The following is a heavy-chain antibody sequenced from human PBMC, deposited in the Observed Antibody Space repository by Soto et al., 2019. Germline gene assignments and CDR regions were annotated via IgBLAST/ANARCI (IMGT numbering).Heavy chain of an antibody. D-gene: IGHD6-19*01. CDR1: GFTFSSYA. J-gene: IGHJ6*02. V-gene: IGHV3-23*01. CDR3: AKTKQWLVKDYDFGMDV. CDR2: ISGSGVTT. Sequence: EVQLLESGGGLVQPGGSLRLSCAASGFTFSSYAMNWVRQAPGKGLEWVSGISGSGVTTYYADSVKGRFTISRDNSKNTLFLQMNGLRADDTAVYYCAKTKQWLVKDYDFGMDVWGQGTTVTVSS.